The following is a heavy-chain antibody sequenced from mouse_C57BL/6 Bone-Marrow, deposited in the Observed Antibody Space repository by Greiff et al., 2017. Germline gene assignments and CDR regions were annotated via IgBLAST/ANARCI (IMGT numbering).Heavy chain of an antibody. CDR1: GFNIKDDY. Sequence: EVKLQESGAELVRPGASVKLSCTASGFNIKDDYMHWVKPRPEQGLEWIGWIDPENGATESASKFQGKATITADTSSNTAYLPLSSLASEDTAVYYCTPNYSLDYWGQGTTLTVSS. V-gene: IGHV14-4*01. J-gene: IGHJ2*01. CDR2: IDPENGAT. CDR3: TPNYSLDY. D-gene: IGHD1-1*01.